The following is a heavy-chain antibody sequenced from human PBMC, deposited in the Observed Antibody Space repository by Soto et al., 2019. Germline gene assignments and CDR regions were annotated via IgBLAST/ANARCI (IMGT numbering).Heavy chain of an antibody. J-gene: IGHJ6*02. CDR3: AKDSHPYYYDSSGPSYGMDV. Sequence: GGSLRLSCAASGFTFSSYGMHWVRQAPGKGLEWVAVISYDGSNKYYADSVKGRFTISGDNSKNTLYLQMNSLRAEDTAVYYCAKDSHPYYYDSSGPSYGMDVWGQGTTVTVS. CDR1: GFTFSSYG. D-gene: IGHD3-22*01. V-gene: IGHV3-30*18. CDR2: ISYDGSNK.